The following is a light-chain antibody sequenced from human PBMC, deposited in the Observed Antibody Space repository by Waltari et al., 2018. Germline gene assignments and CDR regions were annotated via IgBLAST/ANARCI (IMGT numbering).Light chain of an antibody. J-gene: IGLJ2*01. CDR2: DDN. CDR1: ALPKKF. CDR3: FSTVYNGYHL. Sequence: YELTQPPSVSVSPGQTARITCSGDALPKKFAYWYQQKSGQAPVLVIYDDNRRPSGIPGRFSGSSSGTVATLTISGAQVEDEGDYYCFSTVYNGYHLFGGGTKLTVL. V-gene: IGLV3-10*01.